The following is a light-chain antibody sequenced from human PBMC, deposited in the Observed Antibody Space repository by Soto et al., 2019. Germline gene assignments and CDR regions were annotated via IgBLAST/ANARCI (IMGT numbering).Light chain of an antibody. CDR2: EVS. CDR3: SSYTSSSTLV. J-gene: IGLJ2*01. CDR1: STDVGGYNY. Sequence: QSALTQPASVSGSPGQSITLSCTGTSTDVGGYNYVSWYQQHPDKAPKLMIYEVSNRPSGVSNRFSGSKSGNTASLTISGLQAEDEAAYYCSSYTSSSTLVFGGGTKLTVL. V-gene: IGLV2-14*03.